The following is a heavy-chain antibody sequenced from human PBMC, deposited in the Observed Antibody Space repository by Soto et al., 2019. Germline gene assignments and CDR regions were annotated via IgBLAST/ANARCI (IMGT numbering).Heavy chain of an antibody. CDR3: ATGGDCRGGSCYSKFDY. CDR2: IITILNTP. D-gene: IGHD2-15*01. J-gene: IGHJ4*02. CDR1: GGTLNSYT. V-gene: IGHV1-69*08. Sequence: QVQLLQSGAEVKRPGSSMKVSCKASGGTLNSYTISWVRQAPGQGPEWMGRIITILNTPEYAQKFQDRVTLTADTSTNTAYMELRTLESEDTAIYYCATGGDCRGGSCYSKFDYWGQGTLVTVSS.